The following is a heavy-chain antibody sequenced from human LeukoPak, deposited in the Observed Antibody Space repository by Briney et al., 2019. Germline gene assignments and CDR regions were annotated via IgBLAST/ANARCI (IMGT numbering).Heavy chain of an antibody. CDR2: INPNRGGT. CDR3: ASGFLEWLFFDY. CDR1: GYTFTGYY. V-gene: IGHV1-2*02. Sequence: GASVKVSCKASGYTFTGYYMHWVRQAPGQGREGRGWINPNRGGTNCAQKSEWRVTMTRDTSTSTAHMALSSLRSDDTAVYYCASGFLEWLFFDYWGQGNLVTVSS. D-gene: IGHD3-3*01. J-gene: IGHJ4*02.